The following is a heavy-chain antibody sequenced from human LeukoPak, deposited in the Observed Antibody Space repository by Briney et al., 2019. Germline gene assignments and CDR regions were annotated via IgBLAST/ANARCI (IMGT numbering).Heavy chain of an antibody. D-gene: IGHD6-13*01. V-gene: IGHV4-59*01. J-gene: IGHJ4*02. CDR2: IYYSGST. CDR1: GGSISSYY. CDR3: ARGTIAAAGTESPAFDY. Sequence: SETLSLTCTVSGGSISSYYWSWIRQPPGKGLEWIGYIYYSGSTNYNPSLKSRVTISVDTSKNQFSLKLSSVTAADTAVYYCARGTIAAAGTESPAFDYWGQGTLVTVSS.